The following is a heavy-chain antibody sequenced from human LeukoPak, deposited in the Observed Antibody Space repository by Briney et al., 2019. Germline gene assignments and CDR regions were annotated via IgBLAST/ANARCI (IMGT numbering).Heavy chain of an antibody. CDR2: ISSSSSYI. CDR1: GFTFSSYS. D-gene: IGHD6-13*01. CDR3: AREPPAAGYYYYGMDV. Sequence: GGPLRLSCAASGFTFSSYSMNWVRQAPGKWLEWVSSISSSSSYIYYADSVKGRFTISRDNAKNSLYLQMNSLRAEDTAVYYCAREPPAAGYYYYGMDVWGQGTTVTVSS. V-gene: IGHV3-21*01. J-gene: IGHJ6*02.